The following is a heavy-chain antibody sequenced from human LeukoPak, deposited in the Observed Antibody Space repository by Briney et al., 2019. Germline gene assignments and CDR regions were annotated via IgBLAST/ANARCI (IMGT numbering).Heavy chain of an antibody. Sequence: GSLRLSCAASGFTFSDYYMSWIRQAPGKGLEWVSYISSSGSTIYYADSVKGRFTISRDNAKNSLYLQMNSLRVEDTAVYYCARTTKTTVTTDWGQGTLVTVSS. J-gene: IGHJ4*02. CDR3: ARTTKTTVTTD. CDR2: ISSSGSTI. CDR1: GFTFSDYY. D-gene: IGHD4-17*01. V-gene: IGHV3-11*01.